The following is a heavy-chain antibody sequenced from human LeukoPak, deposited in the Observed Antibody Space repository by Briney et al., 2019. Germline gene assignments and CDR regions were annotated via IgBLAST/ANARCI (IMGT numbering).Heavy chain of an antibody. V-gene: IGHV1-2*02. CDR2: INPNSGGT. CDR1: GYTFTGYY. Sequence: GASVKVSCKASGYTFTGYYMHWVRQAPGQGLEWMGWINPNSGGTNYAQKLQGRVTMTTDTSTSTAHMELRSLRSDDTAVYYCARQMITFGGVIVDYWGQGTLVTVSS. J-gene: IGHJ4*02. D-gene: IGHD3-16*02. CDR3: ARQMITFGGVIVDY.